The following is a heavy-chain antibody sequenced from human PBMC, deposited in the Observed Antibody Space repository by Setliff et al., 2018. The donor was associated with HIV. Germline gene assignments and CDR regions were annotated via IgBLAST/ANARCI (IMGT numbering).Heavy chain of an antibody. Sequence: ASVNVSCKAFEYTFIDYFIHWVRQAPGQGLEWMGWINTHTGDPSYAQVFTGRFVFSLDASVSTAYLQISSLKAEDTAVYYCATSRGYTYNYDGGKGTTVTVSS. J-gene: IGHJ6*04. V-gene: IGHV7-4-1*02. CDR1: EYTFIDYF. CDR3: ATSRGYTYNYD. CDR2: INTHTGDP. D-gene: IGHD5-18*01.